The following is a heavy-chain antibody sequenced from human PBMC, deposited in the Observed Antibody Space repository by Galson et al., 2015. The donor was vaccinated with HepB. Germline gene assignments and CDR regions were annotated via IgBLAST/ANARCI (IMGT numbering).Heavy chain of an antibody. V-gene: IGHV1-69*02. D-gene: IGHD1-26*01. CDR3: ARVWDVYGGSSEPFDY. J-gene: IGHJ4*02. CDR2: IIPILGIA. Sequence: SVKVSCKASGGTFSSYTISWVRQAPGQGLEWMGRIIPILGIANYAQKFQGRVTITADKSTSTAYMELSSLRSEDTAVYYCARVWDVYGGSSEPFDYWGQGTLVTVSS. CDR1: GGTFSSYT.